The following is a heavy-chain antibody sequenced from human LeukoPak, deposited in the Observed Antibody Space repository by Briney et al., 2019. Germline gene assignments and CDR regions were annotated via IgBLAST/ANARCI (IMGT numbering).Heavy chain of an antibody. CDR2: ISKSGTYI. V-gene: IGHV3-21*01. J-gene: IGHJ4*02. CDR3: ARGSLDYYDSSGYYFPPDY. D-gene: IGHD3-22*01. CDR1: GFTFRDYT. Sequence: GGSLRLSCAASGFTFRDYTMNWVRQAPGKGLEWVSAISKSGTYIKYADSVKGRFTVSRDNAKNSLFLQMNSLRVEDTAVYYCARGSLDYYDSSGYYFPPDYWGQGTLVTVSS.